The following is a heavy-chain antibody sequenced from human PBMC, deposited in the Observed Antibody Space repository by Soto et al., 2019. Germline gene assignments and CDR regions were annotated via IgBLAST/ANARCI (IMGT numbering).Heavy chain of an antibody. Sequence: PGGSLGLSCAASGFTFSSYAMSWVRQAPGQGLEWVSAISGSGASPSYADSVRGRFTISRDNPKRTLYLQMNNLRAEDTAVYYCAKARCSTTNCYVPDYWGQGTLVTVSS. J-gene: IGHJ4*02. D-gene: IGHD2-2*01. CDR1: GFTFSSYA. V-gene: IGHV3-23*01. CDR3: AKARCSTTNCYVPDY. CDR2: ISGSGASP.